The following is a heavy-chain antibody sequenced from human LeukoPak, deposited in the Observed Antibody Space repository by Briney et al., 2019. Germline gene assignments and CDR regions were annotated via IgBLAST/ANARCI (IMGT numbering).Heavy chain of an antibody. D-gene: IGHD6-19*01. J-gene: IGHJ4*02. V-gene: IGHV4-4*07. CDR2: IYTSGST. Sequence: PSETLSLTCTVSGGSISSYYWSWIRQPAGKALEWIGRIYTSGSTNYTPPLKSRLTMSVDTSKNQFSLKLSSVTAADTAVYYCAREAQQWLVLGPVDYWGQGALVSVSS. CDR1: GGSISSYY. CDR3: AREAQQWLVLGPVDY.